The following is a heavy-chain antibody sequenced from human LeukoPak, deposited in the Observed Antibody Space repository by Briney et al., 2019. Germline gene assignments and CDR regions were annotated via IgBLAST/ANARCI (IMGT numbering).Heavy chain of an antibody. CDR1: GYTFTSYG. D-gene: IGHD6-19*01. Sequence: GASVKVSCKASGYTFTSYGTSWVRRAPGQGLEWMGWISTYNDNTNYAQKLQGRVTMTTDTSTSTAYMELRSLRSDDTAVYYCARGEGGAVAYFFDDWGQGTLVTVSS. J-gene: IGHJ4*02. CDR2: ISTYNDNT. CDR3: ARGEGGAVAYFFDD. V-gene: IGHV1-18*01.